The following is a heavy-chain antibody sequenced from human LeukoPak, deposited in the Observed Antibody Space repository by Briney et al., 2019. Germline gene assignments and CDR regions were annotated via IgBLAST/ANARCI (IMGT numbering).Heavy chain of an antibody. D-gene: IGHD6-19*01. CDR3: AKGYNSGWYYFDY. CDR1: AFTFSSYW. CDR2: INSGGSST. J-gene: IGHJ4*02. V-gene: IGHV3-74*01. Sequence: GGSLRLSCTASAFTFSSYWMHWVRQAPGKGLVWVSHINSGGSSTSYADSVKGRFTISRDNSKNALYLQMNSLRAEDPAVYYCAKGYNSGWYYFDYWGQGTLVTVSS.